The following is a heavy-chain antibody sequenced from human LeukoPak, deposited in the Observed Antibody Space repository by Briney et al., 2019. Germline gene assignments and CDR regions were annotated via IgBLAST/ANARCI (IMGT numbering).Heavy chain of an antibody. D-gene: IGHD3-9*01. V-gene: IGHV4-39*07. CDR2: IYYSGST. J-gene: IGHJ4*02. CDR1: GGSISSSSYY. Sequence: SETLSLTCTVSGGSISSSSYYWGWIRQPPGKGLEWIGSIYYSGSTYYNPSLKSRVTISVDTSKNQFSLKLSSVTAADTAVYYCARDTDDILTGPIGYWGQGTLVTVSS. CDR3: ARDTDDILTGPIGY.